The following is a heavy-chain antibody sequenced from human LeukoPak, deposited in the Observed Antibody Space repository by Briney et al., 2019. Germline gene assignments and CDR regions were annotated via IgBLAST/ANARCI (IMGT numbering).Heavy chain of an antibody. J-gene: IGHJ3*02. CDR2: IYYSGST. Sequence: SETLSLTCTVSGGSVSSGSYYWSWIRQPPGKGLEWIGYIYYSGSTNYNPSLKSRDTISVDTSKNQFSLKLSSVTAADTAVYYCARDSMGAFDIWGQGTMVTVSS. CDR1: GGSVSSGSYY. V-gene: IGHV4-61*01. D-gene: IGHD2/OR15-2a*01. CDR3: ARDSMGAFDI.